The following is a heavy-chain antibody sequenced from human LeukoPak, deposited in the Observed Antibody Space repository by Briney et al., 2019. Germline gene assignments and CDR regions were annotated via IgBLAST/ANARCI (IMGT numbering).Heavy chain of an antibody. V-gene: IGHV4-34*01. D-gene: IGHD2-2*01. J-gene: IGHJ6*03. Sequence: SETLSLTCAVYGGSFSGYYWSWIRQPPEKGLEWIGEINHSGSTNYNPSLKSRVTISVDTSKNQFSLKLSSVTAADTAVYYCARGFIVVVPAAPYYMDVWGKGTTVTVSS. CDR3: ARGFIVVVPAAPYYMDV. CDR1: GGSFSGYY. CDR2: INHSGST.